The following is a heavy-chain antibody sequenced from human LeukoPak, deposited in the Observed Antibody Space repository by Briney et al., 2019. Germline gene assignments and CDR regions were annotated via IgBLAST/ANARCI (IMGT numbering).Heavy chain of an antibody. CDR3: AKGFRPFDY. CDR1: GCTFSSYG. V-gene: IGHV3-30*18. Sequence: GGSLRLSCAASGCTFSSYGMHWVRQAPGKGLEWVAVISYDGSNKYYADSVKGRFTISRDNSKNTLYLQMNSLRAEDTAVYYCAKGFRPFDYWGQGTLVTVSS. J-gene: IGHJ4*02. CDR2: ISYDGSNK. D-gene: IGHD3-10*01.